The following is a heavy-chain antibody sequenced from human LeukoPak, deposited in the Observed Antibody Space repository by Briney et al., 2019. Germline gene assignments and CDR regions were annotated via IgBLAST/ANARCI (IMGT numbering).Heavy chain of an antibody. Sequence: PGRSLRLSCAASGFTFSSCGMHWVRQAPGKGLEWVAIISYDGSHEYYADSVKGRFTISRDNSKNTLYLEMNSLRPEDTAVYYCAKRLYGSSSGGHYLASWGQGTLVTVSS. D-gene: IGHD6-6*01. J-gene: IGHJ4*02. CDR1: GFTFSSCG. V-gene: IGHV3-30*18. CDR3: AKRLYGSSSGGHYLAS. CDR2: ISYDGSHE.